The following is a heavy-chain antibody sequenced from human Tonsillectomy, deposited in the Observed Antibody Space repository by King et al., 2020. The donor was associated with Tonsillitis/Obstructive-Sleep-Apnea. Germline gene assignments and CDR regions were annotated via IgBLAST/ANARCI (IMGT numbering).Heavy chain of an antibody. D-gene: IGHD6-13*01. CDR2: IYLDDDK. CDR1: GFSLSTSGVG. V-gene: IGHV2-5*02. Sequence: TLKESGPTLVKPTQTLTLTCTFSGFSLSTSGVGVGWIRQPPGKALEWLALIYLDDDKRYSPSLKSRLTITKDTSKNQVVLTMTSMDPVDTATYYCAQAEYYYYMDVWGKGTTVTVSS. CDR3: AQAEYYYYMDV. J-gene: IGHJ6*03.